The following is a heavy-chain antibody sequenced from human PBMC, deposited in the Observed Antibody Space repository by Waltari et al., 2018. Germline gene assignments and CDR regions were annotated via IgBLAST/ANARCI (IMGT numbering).Heavy chain of an antibody. CDR2: IYHSGST. CDR3: ARDVGYCSSTSCYDY. D-gene: IGHD2-2*01. J-gene: IGHJ4*02. CDR1: GGSISSSNW. Sequence: QVQLQESGPGLVKPSGTLSLTCAVSGGSISSSNWWSWVRQPPGKGLEWIGEIYHSGSTNYTPSLKSRVTISVDKSKNQFSLKLSSVTAADTAVYYCARDVGYCSSTSCYDYWGQGTLVTVSS. V-gene: IGHV4-4*02.